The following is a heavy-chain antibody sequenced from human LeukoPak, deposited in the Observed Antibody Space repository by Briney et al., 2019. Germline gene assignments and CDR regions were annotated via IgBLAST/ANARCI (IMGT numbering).Heavy chain of an antibody. CDR2: INAGNGNT. D-gene: IGHD2-21*02. V-gene: IGHV1-3*03. CDR3: ARGRWTAHTVGYYFDS. J-gene: IGHJ4*02. Sequence: AASVKVSCKASGYTFTNYAINWVRQAPGQRLEWMGWINAGNGNTKYSQEFQGRVTITRDTSTNTAYMELISLRSEDMAVYYCARGRWTAHTVGYYFDSWGQGTLVTVSS. CDR1: GYTFTNYA.